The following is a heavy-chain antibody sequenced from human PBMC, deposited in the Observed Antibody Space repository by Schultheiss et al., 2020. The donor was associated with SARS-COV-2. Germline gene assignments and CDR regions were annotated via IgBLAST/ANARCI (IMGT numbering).Heavy chain of an antibody. CDR1: GFTFSNAW. V-gene: IGHV3-15*07. CDR2: IKSKTAGGAT. CDR3: TTEDYRDAFDI. D-gene: IGHD4-11*01. J-gene: IGHJ3*02. Sequence: GESLKISCAASGFTFSNAWMNWVRQAPGKGLEWVGRIKSKTAGGATEYAAPVKGRFTISRDDSKTTLYLQMNSLKTEDTAVYYCTTEDYRDAFDIWGQGTMVTVSS.